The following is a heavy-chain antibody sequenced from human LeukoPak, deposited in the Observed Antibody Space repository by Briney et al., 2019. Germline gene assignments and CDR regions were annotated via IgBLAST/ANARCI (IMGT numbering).Heavy chain of an antibody. D-gene: IGHD3-22*01. Sequence: GGSLRLPCAASGFTFGSYAMSWVRQAPGKGLEWVSFISPNADRTSKADSVEGRFTISRDNPRNTLYLQMNSLRDDDTAVYYCAIMHGYYDGSGYWVQWGQGTLVTVSS. J-gene: IGHJ4*02. CDR2: ISPNADRT. CDR3: AIMHGYYDGSGYWVQ. CDR1: GFTFGSYA. V-gene: IGHV3-23*01.